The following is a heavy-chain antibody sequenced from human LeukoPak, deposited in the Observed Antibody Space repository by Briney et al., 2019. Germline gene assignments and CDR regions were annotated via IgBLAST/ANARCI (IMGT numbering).Heavy chain of an antibody. J-gene: IGHJ4*02. V-gene: IGHV3-74*01. CDR2: VTREGSST. Sequence: GGSLRLSCAASGFTFSSYWMHWVRQAPGKGLVWVSRVTREGSSTSYEDSVKGRFTISRDNAKNTLYLQMNSLRAEDTAVYYCARDRGYDYLFDYWGQGTLVTVSS. D-gene: IGHD5-12*01. CDR3: ARDRGYDYLFDY. CDR1: GFTFSSYW.